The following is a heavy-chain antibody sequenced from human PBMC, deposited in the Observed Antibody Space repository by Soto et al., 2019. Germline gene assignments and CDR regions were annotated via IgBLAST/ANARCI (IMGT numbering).Heavy chain of an antibody. CDR2: ISYDGSNK. Sequence: PGGSLRLSCAASGFTFSSYAMHWVRQAPGKGLEWVAVISYDGSNKYYADSVKGRFTISRDNSKNTLYLQMNSLRAEDTAVYYCARDRKPYCSGGSCYFPWFDPWGKGTLVTSPQ. J-gene: IGHJ5*02. CDR1: GFTFSSYA. CDR3: ARDRKPYCSGGSCYFPWFDP. D-gene: IGHD2-15*01. V-gene: IGHV3-30-3*01.